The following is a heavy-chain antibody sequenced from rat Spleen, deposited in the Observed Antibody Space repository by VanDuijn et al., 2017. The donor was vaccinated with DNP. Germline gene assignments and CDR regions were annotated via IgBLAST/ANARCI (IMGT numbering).Heavy chain of an antibody. CDR1: GFTFSNYG. Sequence: EVQLVESGGGPVQPGRSLKLSCAASGFTFSNYGLAWVCQAPTKGLEWVATISYDGSITYYRDSVKGRLTISRDNAKSTLYLQMASLKSEDTATYYCARIDGGFAYWGQGTLVTVSS. CDR3: ARIDGGFAY. V-gene: IGHV5-29*01. CDR2: ISYDGSIT. J-gene: IGHJ3*01. D-gene: IGHD4-1*01.